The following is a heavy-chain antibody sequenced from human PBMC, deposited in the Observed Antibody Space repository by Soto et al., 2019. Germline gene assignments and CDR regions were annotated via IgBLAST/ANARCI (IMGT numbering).Heavy chain of an antibody. J-gene: IGHJ4*02. Sequence: GGSLRLSCAASGFTFSSYSMNWVRQAPGKGLEWVSYISSSSSTIYYADSVKGRFTISRDNAKNSLYLQMNSLRDEDTAVYYCARDPQYYYDSSGYYNYFDYWGQGTLVTVSS. V-gene: IGHV3-48*02. CDR1: GFTFSSYS. CDR2: ISSSSSTI. D-gene: IGHD3-22*01. CDR3: ARDPQYYYDSSGYYNYFDY.